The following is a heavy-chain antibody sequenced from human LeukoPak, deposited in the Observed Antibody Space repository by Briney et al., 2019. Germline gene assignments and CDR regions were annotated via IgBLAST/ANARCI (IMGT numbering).Heavy chain of an antibody. CDR3: ARLDVKYSSSWPPLDY. J-gene: IGHJ4*02. D-gene: IGHD6-13*01. CDR1: GGSISSSSYY. Sequence: PAETLSLTCTVSGGSISSSSYYWGWIRQPPGKGLEWIVSIWYNGRTYYNPSLKSRVTISVETSKNQFSLKLSSVTTADTAVYYCARLDVKYSSSWPPLDYWGQGTLVTVSS. V-gene: IGHV4-39*01. CDR2: IWYNGRT.